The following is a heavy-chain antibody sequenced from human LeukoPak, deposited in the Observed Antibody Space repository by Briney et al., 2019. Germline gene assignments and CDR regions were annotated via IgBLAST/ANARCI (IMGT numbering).Heavy chain of an antibody. Sequence: GASVKVSCKASGYTFTGYYMHWVRQAPGHGLEWMGWINPNSGGTNYAQKFQGRVTITRDTSISTAYMELSRLRSDDTAVYYCARDGDYYDFWSGYYSPNWFDHWGQGTLVTVSS. J-gene: IGHJ5*02. CDR2: INPNSGGT. CDR3: ARDGDYYDFWSGYYSPNWFDH. D-gene: IGHD3-3*01. V-gene: IGHV1-2*02. CDR1: GYTFTGYY.